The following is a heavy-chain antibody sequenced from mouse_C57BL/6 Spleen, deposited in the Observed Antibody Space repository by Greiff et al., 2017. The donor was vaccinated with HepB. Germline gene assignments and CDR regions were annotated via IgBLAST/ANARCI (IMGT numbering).Heavy chain of an antibody. CDR1: GYTFTSYT. V-gene: IGHV1-4*01. Sequence: VQLQQSGAELARPGASVKMSCKASGYTFTSYTMHWVKQRPGQGLEWIGYINPSSGYTKYNQKFKDKATLTADKSSSTAYMQLSSLTSEDSAVYYCARPSDRYQAWFDYWGQGTLVTVSA. J-gene: IGHJ3*01. CDR2: INPSSGYT. CDR3: ARPSDRYQAWFDY. D-gene: IGHD2-3*01.